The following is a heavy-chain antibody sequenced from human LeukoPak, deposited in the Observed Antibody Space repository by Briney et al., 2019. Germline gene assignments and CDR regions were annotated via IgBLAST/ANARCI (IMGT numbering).Heavy chain of an antibody. CDR3: AREGDYYDSSGYYFDY. Sequence: ASGKVSCKASGYSFGIYGITWVRQAPGQGLEWMGWINPNSGGTNYAQKFQGRVTMTRDTSISTAYMELSRLRSDDTAVYYCAREGDYYDSSGYYFDYWGQGTLVTVSS. J-gene: IGHJ4*02. CDR2: INPNSGGT. CDR1: GYSFGIYG. D-gene: IGHD3-22*01. V-gene: IGHV1-2*02.